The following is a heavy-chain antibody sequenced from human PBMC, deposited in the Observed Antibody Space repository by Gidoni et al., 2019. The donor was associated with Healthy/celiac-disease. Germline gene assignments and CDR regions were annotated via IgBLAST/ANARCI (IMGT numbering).Heavy chain of an antibody. D-gene: IGHD3-9*01. J-gene: IGHJ5*02. CDR2: ISYDGSNK. CDR3: AKEWSPPILTGRWNWFDP. CDR1: GFTFSSYG. V-gene: IGHV3-30*18. Sequence: QVQLVESGGGVVQPGRSLRRSCAASGFTFSSYGMHWVRQAPGKGLEWVAVISYDGSNKYYADSVKGRFTISRDNSKNTLYLQMNSLRAEDTAVYYCAKEWSPPILTGRWNWFDPWGQGTLVTVSS.